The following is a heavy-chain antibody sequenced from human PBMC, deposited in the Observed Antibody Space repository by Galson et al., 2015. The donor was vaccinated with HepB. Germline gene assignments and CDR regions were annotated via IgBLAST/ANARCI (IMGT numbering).Heavy chain of an antibody. J-gene: IGHJ4*02. CDR3: AKDGGSGLRYLEWVVSGNYFDH. CDR1: GFTFNDHA. V-gene: IGHV3-30*04. Sequence: SLRLSCAASGFTFNDHAMHWVRQAPGKGLEWVAVVSFGGNNIYYADSVKGRFTVSRENSKNMLYLQMNSLRLEDTAIYYCAKDGGSGLRYLEWVVSGNYFDHWGQGSLVTVSS. D-gene: IGHD3-3*01. CDR2: VSFGGNNI.